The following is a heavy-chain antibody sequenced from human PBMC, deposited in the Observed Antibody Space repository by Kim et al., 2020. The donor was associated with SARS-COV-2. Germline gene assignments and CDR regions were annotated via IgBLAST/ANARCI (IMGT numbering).Heavy chain of an antibody. Sequence: ASVKVSCKASGYTFTSYAMNWVRQAPGQGLEWMGWINTNTGNPTYAQGFTGRFVFSLDTSVSTAYLQISSLKAEDTAVYYCARTITMVRGVITNYFDYWGQGTLVTVSS. J-gene: IGHJ4*02. CDR3: ARTITMVRGVITNYFDY. D-gene: IGHD3-10*01. CDR1: GYTFTSYA. CDR2: INTNTGNP. V-gene: IGHV7-4-1*02.